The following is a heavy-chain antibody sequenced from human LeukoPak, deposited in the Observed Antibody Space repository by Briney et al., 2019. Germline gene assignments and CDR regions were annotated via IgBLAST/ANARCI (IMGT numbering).Heavy chain of an antibody. CDR1: GYTLTELS. J-gene: IGHJ4*02. Sequence: ASVKVSCRVSGYTLTELSMHWVRRAPGKGLEWMGGFDPEDGETIYAQKFQGRVTMTEDTSTDTAYMELSSLRSEDTAVYYCATAFQVAATYDYWGQGTLVTVSS. CDR2: FDPEDGET. D-gene: IGHD2-15*01. CDR3: ATAFQVAATYDY. V-gene: IGHV1-24*01.